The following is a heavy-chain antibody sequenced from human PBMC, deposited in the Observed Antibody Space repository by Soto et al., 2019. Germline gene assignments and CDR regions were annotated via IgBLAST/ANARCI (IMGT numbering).Heavy chain of an antibody. CDR1: GYTFPNYG. CDR2: ISAYNGTT. J-gene: IGHJ1*01. D-gene: IGHD2-21*02. Sequence: QVQLVQSGVEVKKPGASVKVSCKASGYTFPNYGINWVRQAPGQGLEWMGWISAYNGTTDYAQKLKGRVTLPPDTSTTTAYMEVTALRAADPAVYYCARDVLPSCPSDCYTCYFHHWGQGTLVIVSS. V-gene: IGHV1-18*04. CDR3: ARDVLPSCPSDCYTCYFHH.